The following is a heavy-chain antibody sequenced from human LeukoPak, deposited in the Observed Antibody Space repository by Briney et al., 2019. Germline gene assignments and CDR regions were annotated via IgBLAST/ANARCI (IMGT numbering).Heavy chain of an antibody. V-gene: IGHV4-39*07. J-gene: IGHJ5*02. CDR1: GGSISSSSYY. Sequence: SETLSLTCTVSGGSISSSSYYWGWIRQPPGKGLEWIGSIYYSGSTYYNPSLKSRVTISVDTSKNQFSLKLSSVTAADTAVYYCARDRRLPPLYNWFDPWGQGTLVTVSS. CDR2: IYYSGST. D-gene: IGHD2-15*01. CDR3: ARDRRLPPLYNWFDP.